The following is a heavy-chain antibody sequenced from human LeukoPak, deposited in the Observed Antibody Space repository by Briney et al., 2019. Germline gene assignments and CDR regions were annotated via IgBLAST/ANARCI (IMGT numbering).Heavy chain of an antibody. CDR2: IQYDGSDT. CDR3: ARGYVGYCSSSSCSPHDY. Sequence: GGSLRLSCAASGFTFSNYGMHWVRQAPGKGLEWVASIQYDGSDTYYADSVKGRFTISRDNSKNTVYLQMNSLRAEDTAVYYCARGYVGYCSSSSCSPHDYWGEGGLVTVSS. D-gene: IGHD2-2*01. CDR1: GFTFSNYG. J-gene: IGHJ4*02. V-gene: IGHV3-30*02.